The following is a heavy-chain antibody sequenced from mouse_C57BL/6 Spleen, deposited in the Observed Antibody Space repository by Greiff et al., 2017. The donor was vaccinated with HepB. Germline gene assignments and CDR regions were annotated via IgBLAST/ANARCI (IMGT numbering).Heavy chain of an antibody. J-gene: IGHJ2*01. Sequence: VQLQQSGPELVKPGASVKISCKASGYAFSSSWMNWVKQRPGKGLEWIGRIYPGDGDTNYNGKFKGKATLTADKSSSTAYMQLSSLTSEDSAVYFCARLSTTVVDYCDYWGRGTTLTVSS. V-gene: IGHV1-82*01. CDR3: ARLSTTVVDYCDY. D-gene: IGHD1-1*01. CDR2: IYPGDGDT. CDR1: GYAFSSSW.